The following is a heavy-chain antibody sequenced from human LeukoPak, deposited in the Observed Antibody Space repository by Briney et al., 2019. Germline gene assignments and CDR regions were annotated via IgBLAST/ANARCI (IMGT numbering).Heavy chain of an antibody. J-gene: IGHJ4*02. D-gene: IGHD5-18*01. CDR3: AKVGEERSYGLLLIDY. CDR1: GFTFSSYG. Sequence: PGGSLRLSCAASGFTFSSYGMHWVRQAPGKGLEWVAFIRYDGSNKYYADSVKGRFTISRDNSKNTLYLQMNSLRAEDTAVYYCAKVGEERSYGLLLIDYWGQGTLVTDSS. V-gene: IGHV3-30*02. CDR2: IRYDGSNK.